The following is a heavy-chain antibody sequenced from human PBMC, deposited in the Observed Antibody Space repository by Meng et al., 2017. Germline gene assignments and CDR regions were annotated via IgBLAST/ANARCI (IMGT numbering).Heavy chain of an antibody. J-gene: IGHJ4*02. CDR3: ARDPHNMVRGVIDY. CDR2: IYHSGST. Sequence: SETLSLTCAVSGGSISSSNWWSWVRQPPGKGLEWIGEIYHSGSTNYNPSLKNRVTISVDKSKNQFSLKLSSVTAADTAVYYCARDPHNMVRGVIDYWGQGTLVTVSS. V-gene: IGHV4-4*02. D-gene: IGHD3-10*01. CDR1: GGSISSSNW.